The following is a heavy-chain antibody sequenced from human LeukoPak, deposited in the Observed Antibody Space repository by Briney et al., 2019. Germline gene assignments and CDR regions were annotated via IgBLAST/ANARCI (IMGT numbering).Heavy chain of an antibody. D-gene: IGHD6-19*01. J-gene: IGHJ4*02. V-gene: IGHV3-23*01. CDR3: AKGAGIAVAGPYFYY. CDR2: ISGSGGST. Sequence: GGSLRLSCAASGFTFSSYNKSWVRQARGKGREGVSDISGSGGSTYYADSVKGRFTISRDNSKNSLYLQMNSLRAEDTALYYCAKGAGIAVAGPYFYYWGQGTLVTVSS. CDR1: GFTFSSYN.